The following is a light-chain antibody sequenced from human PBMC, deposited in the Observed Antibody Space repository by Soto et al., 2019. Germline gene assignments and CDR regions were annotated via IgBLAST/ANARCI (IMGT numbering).Light chain of an antibody. CDR1: SSNIGAGYD. CDR3: PSYDSSLSGSYV. V-gene: IGLV1-40*01. CDR2: GNN. Sequence: QSVLTQPPSVSGAPGQRVTISCTGSSSNIGAGYDVHWYQRLPGTAPKVLIYGNNNRPSGVPDRFSGSKSGTSASLAITGLQAEDEADYYCPSYDSSLSGSYVFGPGTKVTVL. J-gene: IGLJ1*01.